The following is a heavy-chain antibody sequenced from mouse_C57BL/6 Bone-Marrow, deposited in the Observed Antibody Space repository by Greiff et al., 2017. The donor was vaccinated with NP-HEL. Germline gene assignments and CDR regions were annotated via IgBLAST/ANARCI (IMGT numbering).Heavy chain of an antibody. J-gene: IGHJ2*01. D-gene: IGHD1-1*01. CDR3: ARSRYYYFDY. CDR2: IDPSDSYT. V-gene: IGHV1-69*01. CDR1: GYTFTSYW. Sequence: QVQLQQPGAELVMPGASVKLSCKASGYTFTSYWMHWVKQRPGQGLEWIGEIDPSDSYTNYNQKFKGKSTLTVDKSSSTAYMQSSSLTSEDSAVYYCARSRYYYFDYWGQGTTLTVSS.